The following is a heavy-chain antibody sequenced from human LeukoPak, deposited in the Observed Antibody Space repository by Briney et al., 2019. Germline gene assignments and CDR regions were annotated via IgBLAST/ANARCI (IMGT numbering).Heavy chain of an antibody. Sequence: PGGSLRLSCAASGFTFSSYAMSWVRQAPGKGLEWVSGISGSGGSTYYADSVKGRFTISRDNSKNTLYLQMNSPRAEDTAVYYCAILAGYSSSWYEVDYWGQGTLVTVSS. CDR1: GFTFSSYA. J-gene: IGHJ4*02. D-gene: IGHD6-13*01. V-gene: IGHV3-23*01. CDR3: AILAGYSSSWYEVDY. CDR2: ISGSGGST.